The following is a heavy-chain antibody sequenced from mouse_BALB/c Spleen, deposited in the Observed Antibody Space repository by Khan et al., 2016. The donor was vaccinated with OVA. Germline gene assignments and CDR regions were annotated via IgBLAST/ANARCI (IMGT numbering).Heavy chain of an antibody. CDR1: GYTFTSYW. D-gene: IGHD1-1*01. CDR2: TNPTNGRT. J-gene: IGHJ2*01. CDR3: ARNKKIVATYFDY. V-gene: IGHV1S81*02. Sequence: VQLQQSGAELVKAGASVKMSCKASGYTFTSYWMHWVKQRLGQGHEWFAETNPTNGRTYYNEKFKSKATLTVDKSSSTAYMLLSGPTFEDSAVYYCARNKKIVATYFDYWGQGTTRTVSS.